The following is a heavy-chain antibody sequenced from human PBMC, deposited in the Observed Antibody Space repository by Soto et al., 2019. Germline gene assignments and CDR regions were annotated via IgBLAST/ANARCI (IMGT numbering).Heavy chain of an antibody. CDR3: ARRAGGAVVWYYDL. D-gene: IGHD2-21*01. Sequence: EEQLLESGGGVVQRGGSLRLSCADSGFIFSNYAMTWVRQAPGKGLEWVSRISGRGGSTYYADSVKGRLTMSRDNSKNTLYLQMNSLSAEDTAIYYCARRAGGAVVWYYDLWGRGTLVTV. CDR1: GFIFSNYA. J-gene: IGHJ2*01. V-gene: IGHV3-23*01. CDR2: ISGRGGST.